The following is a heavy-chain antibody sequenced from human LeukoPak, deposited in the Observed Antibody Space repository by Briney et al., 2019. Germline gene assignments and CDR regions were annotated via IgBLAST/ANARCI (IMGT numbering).Heavy chain of an antibody. CDR3: AKDTKFGVVTLFDF. Sequence: PGGSLRLSCAASGLTFSSYAMSWVRQAPGKGLEWVSAISCSGGSTYYADSVKGRFTISRDNSKNTLYLQMNSLRAEDTAVYYCAKDTKFGVVTLFDFWGQGTLVTVSS. D-gene: IGHD3-3*01. CDR2: ISCSGGST. CDR1: GLTFSSYA. V-gene: IGHV3-23*01. J-gene: IGHJ4*02.